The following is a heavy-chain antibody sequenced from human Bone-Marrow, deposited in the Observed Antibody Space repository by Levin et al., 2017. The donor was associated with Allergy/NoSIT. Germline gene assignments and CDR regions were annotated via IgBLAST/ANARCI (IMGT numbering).Heavy chain of an antibody. J-gene: IGHJ4*02. V-gene: IGHV3-48*03. CDR1: GFTFSSYE. CDR2: ISGSGSTI. Sequence: QAGGSLRLSCAASGFTFSSYEMNWVRQAPGKGLEWISYISGSGSTIYYADSVKGRFTISRDNAKNSLYLQINSLRAEDTAVYYCARARQWLLYWGQGTLVTVSS. D-gene: IGHD5-12*01. CDR3: ARARQWLLY.